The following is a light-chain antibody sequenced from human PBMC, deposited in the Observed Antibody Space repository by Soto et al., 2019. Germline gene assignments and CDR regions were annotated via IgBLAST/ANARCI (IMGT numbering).Light chain of an antibody. CDR1: SSNIGAGYD. Sequence: QSVLTQPPSVSGAPGQRVTISCTGSSSNIGAGYDVHWYQQLPGTAPKLLIYGNSNRHSGVPDRFSGSKSGTSASLAITGLQAEDEADYYCQSYDSSLSPVVFGGGTKLTVL. CDR2: GNS. J-gene: IGLJ2*01. V-gene: IGLV1-40*01. CDR3: QSYDSSLSPVV.